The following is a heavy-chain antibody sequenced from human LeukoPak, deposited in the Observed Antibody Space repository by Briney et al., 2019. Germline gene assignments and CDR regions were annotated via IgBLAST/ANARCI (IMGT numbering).Heavy chain of an antibody. V-gene: IGHV1-2*02. CDR1: GYTFIDHY. CDR3: ARAGHNSNSGGYDF. Sequence: GASVKVSCKPSGYTFIDHYLHWVRQAPGQGLESLGWIDPDTGDTNYPQKFQGRVTMTRDTSIRTAYMELNRLRSDDTAVYYCARAGHNSNSGGYDFWGLGTLVTVSS. J-gene: IGHJ4*02. D-gene: IGHD3-22*01. CDR2: IDPDTGDT.